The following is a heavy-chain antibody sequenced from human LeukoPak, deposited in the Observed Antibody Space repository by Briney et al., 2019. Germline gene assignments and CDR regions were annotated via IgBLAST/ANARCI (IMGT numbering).Heavy chain of an antibody. V-gene: IGHV1-18*04. J-gene: IGHJ4*02. CDR3: ARDPNSWIWSLDSSGYHY. Sequence: ASVKVSCRASGYTFTGYYMHWVRQAPGQGLEWMGWSSTYNGNTNYAQKLQDRVTMTTDTSTNTAYMELRSLRSDDTAVYYCARDPNSWIWSLDSSGYHYWGQGTLVTVSS. CDR2: SSTYNGNT. D-gene: IGHD3-22*01. CDR1: GYTFTGYY.